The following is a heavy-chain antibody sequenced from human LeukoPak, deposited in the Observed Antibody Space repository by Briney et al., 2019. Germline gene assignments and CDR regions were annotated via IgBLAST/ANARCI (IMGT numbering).Heavy chain of an antibody. CDR1: GFTFKTYS. CDR2: ISSTSRYI. V-gene: IGHV3-21*01. Sequence: PGGSLRLSCAASGFTFKTYSMNWVRQAPGKGLEWVSSISSTSRYIYYTDSVKGRFTISRDNAKNSLFLEMKSLRAEDTAVYYCAREAAAGKESWGQGTLVTVSS. D-gene: IGHD6-13*01. CDR3: AREAAAGKES. J-gene: IGHJ4*02.